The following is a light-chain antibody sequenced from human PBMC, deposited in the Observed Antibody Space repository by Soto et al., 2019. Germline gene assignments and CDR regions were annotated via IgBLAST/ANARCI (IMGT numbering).Light chain of an antibody. J-gene: IGLJ1*01. Sequence: QSALTQPASVSGSPGQSITISCTGTSSDVGGYNYVSWYQQHPGKAPKLMIYAVSNRLSGVSNRFSGSKSGNTASLTISGLQAEDEADYYCSSYTRSNSYVFGTGTKLTVL. CDR3: SSYTRSNSYV. CDR1: SSDVGGYNY. V-gene: IGLV2-14*03. CDR2: AVS.